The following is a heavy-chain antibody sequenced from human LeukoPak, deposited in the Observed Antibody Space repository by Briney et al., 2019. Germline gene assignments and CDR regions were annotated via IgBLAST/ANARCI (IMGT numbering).Heavy chain of an antibody. V-gene: IGHV3-74*01. CDR1: GFTFSSYW. J-gene: IGHJ4*02. D-gene: IGHD4-11*01. Sequence: PGGSLRLSCAASGFTFSSYWMHWVRQAPGKGLVWVSRINSDGSSTSYADSVRGRFTISRDNAKNTLYPQMNSLRAEDTAVYYCAREHDYSNHFDYWGQGTLVTVSS. CDR3: AREHDYSNHFDY. CDR2: INSDGSST.